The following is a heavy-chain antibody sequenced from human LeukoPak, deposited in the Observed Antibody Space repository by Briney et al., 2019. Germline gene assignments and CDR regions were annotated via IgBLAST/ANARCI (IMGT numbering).Heavy chain of an antibody. J-gene: IGHJ5*02. D-gene: IGHD3-10*01. V-gene: IGHV3-53*05. CDR3: ARDRGGGSGSPAAPNWFDP. Sequence: PGGSLRLSCAASGFTVSSNYMSWVRQAPGKGLEWVSVIYSGGSTYYADSVKGRFTISRDNSKNTLYLQMNSLRAEDTAVYYCARDRGGGSGSPAAPNWFDPWGQGTLVTVSS. CDR1: GFTVSSNY. CDR2: IYSGGST.